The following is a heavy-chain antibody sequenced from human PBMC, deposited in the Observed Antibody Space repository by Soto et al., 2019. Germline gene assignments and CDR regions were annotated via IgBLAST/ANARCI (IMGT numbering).Heavy chain of an antibody. CDR3: AREVGHMDV. V-gene: IGHV1-18*04. D-gene: IGHD2-2*01. J-gene: IGHJ6*02. CDR2: VSPYNGDT. CDR1: GYTFTTYG. Sequence: QVLLVQSGAEVKKPGASVTVSCKASGYTFTTYGINWVRHAPGQGLEWMGWVSPYNGDTTYAQKFQGRVTMTTDTSTRTAYMELRSLRSDATAVYYCAREVGHMDVWGQGTTVTVAS.